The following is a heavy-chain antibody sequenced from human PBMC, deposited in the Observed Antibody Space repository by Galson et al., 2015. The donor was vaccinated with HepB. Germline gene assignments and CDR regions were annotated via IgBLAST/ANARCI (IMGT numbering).Heavy chain of an antibody. J-gene: IGHJ6*02. CDR2: ISYDGSNK. CDR1: GFTFSSYA. CDR3: AREEGSGWYWSHYYYGMDV. V-gene: IGHV3-30-3*01. Sequence: SLRLSCAASGFTFSSYAMHWVRQAPGKGLEWVAVISYDGSNKYYADSVKGRFTISRDNSKNTLYLQMNSLRAEDTAVYYCAREEGSGWYWSHYYYGMDVWGQGTTVTVSS. D-gene: IGHD6-19*01.